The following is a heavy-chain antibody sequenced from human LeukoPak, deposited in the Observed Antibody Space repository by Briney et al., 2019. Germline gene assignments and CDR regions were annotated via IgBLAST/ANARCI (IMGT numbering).Heavy chain of an antibody. CDR1: GFTFSSYG. V-gene: IGHV3-30*18. CDR2: ISYDESNK. CDR3: AKDRYGDYRPRTLDH. J-gene: IGHJ4*02. D-gene: IGHD4-17*01. Sequence: GRSLRLSCAASGFTFSSYGMHWVRQAPGKGLEWVAVISYDESNKYYADSVKGRFTISRDNSKNTLYLQMNSLRAEDTAVYYCAKDRYGDYRPRTLDHWGQGTLVTVSS.